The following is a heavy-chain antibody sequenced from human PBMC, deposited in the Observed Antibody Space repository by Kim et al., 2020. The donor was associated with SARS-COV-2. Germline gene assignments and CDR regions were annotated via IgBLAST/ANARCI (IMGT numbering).Heavy chain of an antibody. CDR3: ARVPSAYDSSNYLDL. CDR1: GYTFTDYY. V-gene: IGHV1-2*02. Sequence: ASVKVSCKASGYTFTDYYIYWVRQVPGQGLEWMGWINPNTGGTNYAHKFQGRVSMTRDRSISTTYMELSSLRSDDTAVYFCARVPSAYDSSNYLDLWGQGTLVTVSS. D-gene: IGHD3-22*01. J-gene: IGHJ4*02. CDR2: INPNTGGT.